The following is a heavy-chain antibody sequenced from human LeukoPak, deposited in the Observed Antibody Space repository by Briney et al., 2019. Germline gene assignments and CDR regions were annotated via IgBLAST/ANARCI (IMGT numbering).Heavy chain of an antibody. V-gene: IGHV4-61*09. CDR2: IYTSGTT. CDR1: GGSISSSSYY. CDR3: ARDAKYYYGSRTYFFFEY. Sequence: SETLSLTCTVSGGSISSSSYYWSWIRQPAGKGLEWIGHIYTSGTTNYNPSLKSRVTMSIDTSKNQFSLKLSPITAADTAVYYCARDAKYYYGSRTYFFFEYWGQGTLLTVSS. J-gene: IGHJ4*02. D-gene: IGHD3-10*01.